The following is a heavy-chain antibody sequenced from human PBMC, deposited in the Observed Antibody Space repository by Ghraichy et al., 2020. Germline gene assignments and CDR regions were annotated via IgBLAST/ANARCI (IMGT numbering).Heavy chain of an antibody. Sequence: SETLSLTCTVSGGSISSYYWSWIWQPPGKGMEWIGYIDYSGSTNYNHYLNSRVTISVDTSKNQFSLKLSSVTAADTAGYYCARDSDSSGYYGEFDYWGQGTLVTVSS. D-gene: IGHD3-22*01. CDR3: ARDSDSSGYYGEFDY. CDR2: IDYSGST. V-gene: IGHV4-59*01. CDR1: GGSISSYY. J-gene: IGHJ4*02.